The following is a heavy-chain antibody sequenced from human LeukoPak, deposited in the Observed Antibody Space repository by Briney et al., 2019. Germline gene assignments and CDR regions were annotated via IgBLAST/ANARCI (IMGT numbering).Heavy chain of an antibody. J-gene: IGHJ4*02. CDR1: GGSISNYY. CDR3: AREGSATARPFVSNDY. CDR2: IHTSGNS. D-gene: IGHD6-6*01. Sequence: SETLSLTCTVSGGSISNYYWSWIRQPAGKGLEWIGRIHTSGNSDYNPSLKSRVTMSVDTSKNQFSLELSSVTAADTAVYYCAREGSATARPFVSNDYWGQGTLVTVSS. V-gene: IGHV4-4*07.